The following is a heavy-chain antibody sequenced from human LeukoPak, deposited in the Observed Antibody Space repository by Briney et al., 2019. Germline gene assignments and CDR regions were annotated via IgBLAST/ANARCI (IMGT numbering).Heavy chain of an antibody. CDR3: ARGPVGNYGDYLADY. CDR1: GGSFSGYY. CDR2: INHSGST. D-gene: IGHD4-17*01. V-gene: IGHV4-34*01. J-gene: IGHJ4*02. Sequence: SETLSLTGAVYGGSFSGYYWSWIRQPPGKGLEWIGEINHSGSTNYNPSLKSRVTISVDTSKNQFSLKLSSVTAADTAVYYCARGPVGNYGDYLADYWGQGTLVTVSS.